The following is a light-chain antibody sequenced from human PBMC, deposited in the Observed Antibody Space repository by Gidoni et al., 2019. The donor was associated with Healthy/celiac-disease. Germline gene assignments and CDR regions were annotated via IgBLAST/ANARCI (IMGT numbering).Light chain of an antibody. CDR3: QQRSNWPPGYT. J-gene: IGKJ2*01. CDR2: DAS. Sequence: LSPGERATLSCRASQSVSSYLAWYQQKPGQAPRLLIYDASNRATGIPARFSGSGSGTDFTLTISSLEPEDFAVYYCQQRSNWPPGYTFGQGTKLEIK. CDR1: QSVSSY. V-gene: IGKV3-11*01.